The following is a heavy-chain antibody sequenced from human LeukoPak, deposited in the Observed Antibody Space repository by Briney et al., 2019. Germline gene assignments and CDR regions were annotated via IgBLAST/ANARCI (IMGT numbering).Heavy chain of an antibody. D-gene: IGHD3-22*01. Sequence: SETLSLTCTVSGGSIRSYYRSWIRQPAGKGLEWIGRIYDTGSTNYNPSLKSRVTMSLDTSKNQFSLKLTSVTAADTAVYYCARGDRDLGYWGQGALVTVSS. V-gene: IGHV4-4*07. CDR3: ARGDRDLGY. CDR1: GGSIRSYY. CDR2: IYDTGST. J-gene: IGHJ4*02.